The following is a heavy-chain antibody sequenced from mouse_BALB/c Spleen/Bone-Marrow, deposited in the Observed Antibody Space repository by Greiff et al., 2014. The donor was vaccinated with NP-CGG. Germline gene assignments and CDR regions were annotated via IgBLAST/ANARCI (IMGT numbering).Heavy chain of an antibody. CDR3: ARREDYDLDY. CDR2: INPGSGGT. Sequence: QVQLQQSGAELVRPGTSVKVFCKASGYAFTNYLIEWVKQRPGQGLEWIGVINPGSGGTNYNEKFKGKATLTADKSSSTAYMQLSSLTSDDSAVYFCARREDYDLDYWGQGTTLTVSS. CDR1: GYAFTNYL. D-gene: IGHD2-4*01. J-gene: IGHJ2*01. V-gene: IGHV1-54*01.